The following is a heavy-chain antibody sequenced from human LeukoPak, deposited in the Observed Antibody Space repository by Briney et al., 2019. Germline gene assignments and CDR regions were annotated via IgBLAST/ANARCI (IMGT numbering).Heavy chain of an antibody. CDR2: IYYSGST. J-gene: IGHJ6*03. Sequence: SETLSLTCTVSGGSISSSSYYWGWIRQPPGKGLEWIGSIYYSGSTYYNPSLKSRVTISVDTSKNQFSLKLSSVTAADTAVYYCAREVSAAGSGNYYYYYMDVWGKGTTVTVSS. V-gene: IGHV4-39*07. CDR1: GGSISSSSYY. D-gene: IGHD6-13*01. CDR3: AREVSAAGSGNYYYYYMDV.